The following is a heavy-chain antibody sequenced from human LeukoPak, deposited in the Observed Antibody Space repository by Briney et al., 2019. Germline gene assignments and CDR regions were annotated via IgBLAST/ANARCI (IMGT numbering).Heavy chain of an antibody. J-gene: IGHJ6*03. V-gene: IGHV3-21*01. Sequence: PGGSLRLSCAASGFTFSSYSRNWVRQAPGKGLEWVSSISSSSSYIYYADSVKGRFTTARDNAKNSLYLQMNSLRAEDTAVYYCARDPYSGGYGAYYYYMDVWGKGTTVTVSS. CDR1: GFTFSSYS. D-gene: IGHD6-19*01. CDR2: ISSSSSYI. CDR3: ARDPYSGGYGAYYYYMDV.